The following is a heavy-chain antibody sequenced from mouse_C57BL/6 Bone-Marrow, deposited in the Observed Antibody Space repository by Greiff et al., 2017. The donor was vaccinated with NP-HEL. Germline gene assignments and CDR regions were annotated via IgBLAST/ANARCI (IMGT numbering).Heavy chain of an antibody. J-gene: IGHJ3*01. D-gene: IGHD2-4*01. CDR1: GYTFTSYW. Sequence: QVQLQQPGAELVKPGASVKVSCKASGYTFTSYWMHWVQQRPGQGLEWIGRIHPSDSDTNYKQKFKGKATLTVDKSSSTAYIQLSSLTSEDSAVYYCAIRPIYYDYDDAWFAYWGQGTLVTVSA. CDR2: IHPSDSDT. V-gene: IGHV1-74*01. CDR3: AIRPIYYDYDDAWFAY.